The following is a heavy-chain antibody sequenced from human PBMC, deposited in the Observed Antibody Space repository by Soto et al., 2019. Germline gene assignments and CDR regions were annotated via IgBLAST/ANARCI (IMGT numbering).Heavy chain of an antibody. D-gene: IGHD2-15*01. J-gene: IGHJ6*02. V-gene: IGHV4-30-4*01. CDR2: IYYSGST. CDR1: GDSIRSGNHY. CDR3: RWYSDYYYYGMDV. Sequence: ASETLSLTCTVSGDSIRSGNHYWSWIRQPPGKGLEWIGYIYYSGSTYYNPSLKSRVTISVDTSKNQFSLKLSSVTAADTAVYYCRWYSDYYYYGMDVWGQGTTVTVSS.